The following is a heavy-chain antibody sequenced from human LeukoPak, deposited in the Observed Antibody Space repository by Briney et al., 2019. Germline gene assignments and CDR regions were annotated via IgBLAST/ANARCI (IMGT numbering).Heavy chain of an antibody. CDR1: GFTFRAYY. J-gene: IGHJ6*04. Sequence: GGSLRLSCAASGFTFRAYYMTWIRQAPGKGLEWVSYISPSGKTIYYADSVKGRFTISRDNARNSLYLEMNSLRAEDTAVYYCAKLGITMIGGVWGKGTTVTISS. D-gene: IGHD3-10*02. V-gene: IGHV3-11*04. CDR3: AKLGITMIGGV. CDR2: ISPSGKTI.